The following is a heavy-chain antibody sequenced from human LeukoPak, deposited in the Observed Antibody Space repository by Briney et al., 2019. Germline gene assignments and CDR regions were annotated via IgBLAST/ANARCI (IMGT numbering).Heavy chain of an antibody. CDR3: ARDPPHGFLEWLTFDP. CDR1: GYTFTGYY. D-gene: IGHD3-3*01. Sequence: ASVKVSCKASGYTFTGYYMHWVRQAPGQGLEWMGWINPNSGGTNYAQKFQGRVTMTRDTSISTAYMGLSRLRSDDTAVYYCARDPPHGFLEWLTFDPWGQGTLVTVSS. J-gene: IGHJ5*02. CDR2: INPNSGGT. V-gene: IGHV1-2*02.